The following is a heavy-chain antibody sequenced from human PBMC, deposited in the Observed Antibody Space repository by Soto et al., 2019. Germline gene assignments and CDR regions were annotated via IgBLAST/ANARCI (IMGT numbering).Heavy chain of an antibody. V-gene: IGHV3-30*03. CDR3: VRDLGCISTSCHAHFDF. CDR2: ILNDGSNK. Sequence: GGSLRLSCAASGFTFSSYGMHWVRQAPGKGLEWVAVILNDGSNKYYADSVKGRFTISRDNAKKSVYLQMNSLRDEDTAVYYCVRDLGCISTSCHAHFDFWGQGTLVTVSS. J-gene: IGHJ4*02. CDR1: GFTFSSYG. D-gene: IGHD2-2*01.